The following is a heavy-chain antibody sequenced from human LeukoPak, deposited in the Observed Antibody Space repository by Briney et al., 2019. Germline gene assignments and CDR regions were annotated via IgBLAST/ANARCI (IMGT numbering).Heavy chain of an antibody. Sequence: SVKVSCKASGGTFSSYAISWVRQAPGQGLEWMGGIIPIFGTASYAQKFQGRVTITADESTSTAYMELSSLRSEDTAVYYCAACGGDCYPAYAFDIWGQGTMVTVSS. CDR1: GGTFSSYA. D-gene: IGHD2-21*01. J-gene: IGHJ3*02. V-gene: IGHV1-69*13. CDR2: IIPIFGTA. CDR3: AACGGDCYPAYAFDI.